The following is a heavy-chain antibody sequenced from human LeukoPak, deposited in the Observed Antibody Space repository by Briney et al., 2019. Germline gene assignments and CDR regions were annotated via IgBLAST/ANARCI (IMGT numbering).Heavy chain of an antibody. D-gene: IGHD6-19*01. Sequence: SETLSLTCTVSGGSISSYYWSWIRQPPGKGLEWIGYIYYSGSTNYNPPLKSRVTISVDTSKNQFSLKLSSVTAADTAVYYCARHALEAVAGHFDYWGQGTLVTVSS. V-gene: IGHV4-59*01. J-gene: IGHJ4*02. CDR2: IYYSGST. CDR3: ARHALEAVAGHFDY. CDR1: GGSISSYY.